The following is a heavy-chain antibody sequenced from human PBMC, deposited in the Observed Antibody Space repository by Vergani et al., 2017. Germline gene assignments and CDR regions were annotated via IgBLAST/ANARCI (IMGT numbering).Heavy chain of an antibody. CDR1: GGIFSSNS. CDR2: IIPIFGTT. CDR3: ARSSGYSSYYFDF. J-gene: IGHJ4*02. V-gene: IGHV1-69*13. D-gene: IGHD3-22*01. Sequence: QGQLAQSGAEVKTPGSSVKVSCKASGGIFSSNSISWVRQAPGQGLECMGRIIPIFGTTSYAQKFQGRVTILADESTRTAYMELRSLRSDDTAVYYCARSSGYSSYYFDFWGQGTLVTVSS.